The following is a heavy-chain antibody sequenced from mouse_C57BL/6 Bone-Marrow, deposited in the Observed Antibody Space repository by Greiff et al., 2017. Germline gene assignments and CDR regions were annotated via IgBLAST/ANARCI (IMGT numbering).Heavy chain of an antibody. J-gene: IGHJ4*01. Sequence: LVESGGGLVKPGGSLKLSCAASGFTFSSYAMSWVRQTPEKRLEWVATISDGGSYTYYPDNVKGRFTISRDNAKNNLYLQMSHLKSEDTAMYYCARAPIYDGYYVKAMDYWGQGTSVTVSS. CDR3: ARAPIYDGYYVKAMDY. V-gene: IGHV5-4*01. CDR1: GFTFSSYA. CDR2: ISDGGSYT. D-gene: IGHD2-3*01.